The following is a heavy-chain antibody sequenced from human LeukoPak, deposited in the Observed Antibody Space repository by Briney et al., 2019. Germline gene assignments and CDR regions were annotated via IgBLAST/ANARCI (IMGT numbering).Heavy chain of an antibody. Sequence: GESLTISCETSGYSFTSYWIGWVRQMPGKGLEWMGSIYPYDSDPKYSPSFQGQVTISSDNSITTAYLQWTSLRASDTAMYFWVRGASELGSYNVFTTYYYDYLDLWGQGTLVTASS. CDR2: IYPYDSDP. V-gene: IGHV5-51*01. CDR1: GYSFTSYW. D-gene: IGHD3-9*01. CDR3: VRGASELGSYNVFTTYYYDYLDL. J-gene: IGHJ4*02.